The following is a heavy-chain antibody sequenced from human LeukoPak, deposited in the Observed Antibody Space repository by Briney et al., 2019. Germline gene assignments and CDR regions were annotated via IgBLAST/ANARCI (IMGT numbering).Heavy chain of an antibody. D-gene: IGHD3-22*01. CDR1: GFTFNIYA. J-gene: IGHJ4*02. Sequence: GGSLRLSCAASGFTFNIYAMSWVRQAPGKGLEWVAFIRYDGSNKYYADSVKGRFTISRDNSKNTLYLQMNSLRAEDTAVYYCARDTYYYDSSGYYLFDYWGQGTLVTVSS. V-gene: IGHV3-30*02. CDR2: IRYDGSNK. CDR3: ARDTYYYDSSGYYLFDY.